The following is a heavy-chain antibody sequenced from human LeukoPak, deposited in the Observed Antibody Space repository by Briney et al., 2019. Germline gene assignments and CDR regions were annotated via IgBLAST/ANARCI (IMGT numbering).Heavy chain of an antibody. D-gene: IGHD6-13*01. Sequence: SGTLSLTCAVSGGSISSSNWWSWVRQPPGKGLEWIGEIYHSGSTNYNPSLKSRVTISVDKSKNQFCLKLSSVTAADTAVYYCARYMSSSWSPYYYYGMDVWGQGTTVTVSS. V-gene: IGHV4-4*02. CDR3: ARYMSSSWSPYYYYGMDV. CDR1: GGSISSSNW. J-gene: IGHJ6*02. CDR2: IYHSGST.